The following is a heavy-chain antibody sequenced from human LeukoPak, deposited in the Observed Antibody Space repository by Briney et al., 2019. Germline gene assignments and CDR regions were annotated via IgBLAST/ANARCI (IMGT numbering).Heavy chain of an antibody. CDR3: ATDQKVGATTLSFDY. CDR2: ISAYNGNT. Sequence: ASVKVSCKASGYTFTSYGISWVRQAPGQGLEWMGWISAYNGNTNYAQKLQGRVTMTEDTSTDTAYMELSSLRSEDTAVYYCATDQKVGATTLSFDYWGQGTLVTVSS. CDR1: GYTFTSYG. J-gene: IGHJ4*02. D-gene: IGHD1-26*01. V-gene: IGHV1-18*01.